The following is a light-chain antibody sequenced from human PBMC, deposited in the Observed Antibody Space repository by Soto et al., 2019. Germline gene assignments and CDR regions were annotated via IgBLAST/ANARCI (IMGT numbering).Light chain of an antibody. CDR3: QQYHNWPIT. CDR2: GAS. J-gene: IGKJ5*01. V-gene: IGKV3-15*01. CDR1: QSVSRN. Sequence: EVIMTQSPATLSVSPGERATLSCRASQSVSRNLAWYQQKPGQAPRLLIYGASARATGIPARFSGSGSGTEFALTISSLQSEDFAVYYCQQYHNWPITFGQGTRLEIK.